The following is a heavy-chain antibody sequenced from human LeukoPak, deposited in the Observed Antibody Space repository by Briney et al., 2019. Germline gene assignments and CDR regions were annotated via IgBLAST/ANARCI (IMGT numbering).Heavy chain of an antibody. J-gene: IGHJ4*02. D-gene: IGHD3-10*01. CDR1: GGTFSSYA. Sequence: GASVKVSCKASGGTFSSYAISWVRQAPGQGFEWMGWISTYNGNTNYAQKLQGRVTLTTDTSTTTAYMELRSLRSDDTAVYYCARGLRTLTMVRGVDLGYWGQGTLVTVSS. CDR2: ISTYNGNT. V-gene: IGHV1-18*01. CDR3: ARGLRTLTMVRGVDLGY.